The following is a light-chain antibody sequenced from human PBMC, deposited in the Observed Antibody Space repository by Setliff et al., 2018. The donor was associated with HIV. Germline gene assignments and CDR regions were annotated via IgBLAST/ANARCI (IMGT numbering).Light chain of an antibody. CDR3: SSYTTSRQFV. J-gene: IGLJ1*01. V-gene: IGLV2-14*03. CDR2: DVH. Sequence: QSALTQPASVSGSPGQSITISCTGTSSDIGGYNYVSWYQQHPGKAPKLMIYDVHKRPSGVSIRFSGSKSGNAASLTISGLQAEDEADYYCSSYTTSRQFVFGSGTKV. CDR1: SSDIGGYNY.